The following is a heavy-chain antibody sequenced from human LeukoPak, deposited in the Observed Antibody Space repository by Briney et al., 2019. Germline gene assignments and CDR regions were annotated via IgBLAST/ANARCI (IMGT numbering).Heavy chain of an antibody. CDR1: GGSFSGYY. Sequence: SETLSLTCAVYGGSFSGYYWSWIRQPPGKGLEWIGEINHSGSTNYNPSLKSRITISVDTSKNQFSLKLSSVTAADTAVYYCAREGVSMIRRVPFDYWGQGTLVTVSS. V-gene: IGHV4-34*01. D-gene: IGHD3-10*01. J-gene: IGHJ4*02. CDR3: AREGVSMIRRVPFDY. CDR2: INHSGST.